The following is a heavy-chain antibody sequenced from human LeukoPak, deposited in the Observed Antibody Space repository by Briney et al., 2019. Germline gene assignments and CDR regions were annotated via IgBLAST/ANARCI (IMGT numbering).Heavy chain of an antibody. V-gene: IGHV3-74*01. CDR1: RGFTFSSNW. J-gene: IGHJ4*02. Sequence: KAGGSLRLSCAASRGFTFSSNWMYWVRQAPGKGLVWVSRVNSDGSDTAYADSVKGRFTISRDNVNNILHLQMNSLRAEDTAVYYCARGRGVNYYFDYWGQGTLVTVSS. CDR2: VNSDGSDT. CDR3: ARGRGVNYYFDY. D-gene: IGHD2-8*01.